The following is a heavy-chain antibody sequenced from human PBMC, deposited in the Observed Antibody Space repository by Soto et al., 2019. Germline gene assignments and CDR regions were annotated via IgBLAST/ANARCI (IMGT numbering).Heavy chain of an antibody. CDR3: ARVERGTATTVVDAFDI. CDR2: MSHSGGT. CDR1: GGSVSGANYY. V-gene: IGHV4-34*01. D-gene: IGHD1-1*01. J-gene: IGHJ3*02. Sequence: QVQLQQWGAGLLKPSETLSLTCAVYGGSVSGANYYWSWIRQPPGKGLEWIGEMSHSGGTHFNPSLKSRLTISVDTSTNQFSLKMSSVTAADTALYYCARVERGTATTVVDAFDIWGPGTMVTVSS.